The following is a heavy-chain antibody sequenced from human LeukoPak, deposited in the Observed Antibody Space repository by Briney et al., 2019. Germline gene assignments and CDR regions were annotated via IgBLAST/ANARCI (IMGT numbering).Heavy chain of an antibody. Sequence: GGPLRLSCTASGFTLGDYAMSWVRQAPGKGLEWLANIKQDGGEKYYVDSVKGRFTISRDNAKNSLSLQMSSLRAEDTALYYCARDVDANYWGQGTLVTVSS. CDR3: ARDVDANY. D-gene: IGHD5-12*01. CDR2: IKQDGGEK. J-gene: IGHJ4*02. CDR1: GFTLGDYA. V-gene: IGHV3-7*01.